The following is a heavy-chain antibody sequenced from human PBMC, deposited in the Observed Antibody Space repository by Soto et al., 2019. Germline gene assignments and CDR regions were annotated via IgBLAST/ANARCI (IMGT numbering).Heavy chain of an antibody. V-gene: IGHV3-7*01. CDR1: GFSFEIYW. J-gene: IGHJ4*02. Sequence: EVHLVESGGGLVQPGGSLRLSCAASGFSFEIYWMDWVRQAPGKGLEWVANINPDGSGEYYLDSVKGRFTISRDNAKNSVYLQMNSLVGDDTAVYYCARENWFFDYWGQGTPVTVSS. D-gene: IGHD3-10*01. CDR3: ARENWFFDY. CDR2: INPDGSGE.